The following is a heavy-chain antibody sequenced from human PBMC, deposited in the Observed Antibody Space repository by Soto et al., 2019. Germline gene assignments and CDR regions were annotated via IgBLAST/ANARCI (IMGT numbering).Heavy chain of an antibody. Sequence: EFLSLTCSVSGGSMSGYYCAWIRQPAGKGLEWIGRIYSSGYTKYNPSLQSRVTMSLDTSNNQFSLRLTSVTAADTAVYYCARGQRFSDWFDPWGQGTLVTGSS. CDR3: ARGQRFSDWFDP. CDR1: GGSMSGYY. J-gene: IGHJ5*02. CDR2: IYSSGYT. D-gene: IGHD3-3*01. V-gene: IGHV4-4*07.